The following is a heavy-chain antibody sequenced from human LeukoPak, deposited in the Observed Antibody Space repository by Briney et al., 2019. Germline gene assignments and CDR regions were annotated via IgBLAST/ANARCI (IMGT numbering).Heavy chain of an antibody. CDR2: IYYSGST. V-gene: IGHV4-39*01. Sequence: SETLSLTCTVSGGSISSSSYYWGWIRQPPGKGLEWIGSIYYSGSTYYNPSLKSRVTISVDTSKNQFSLKLSPVTAADTAVYYCARQRSGSYLHFDYWGQGTLVTVSS. CDR3: ARQRSGSYLHFDY. J-gene: IGHJ4*02. D-gene: IGHD1-26*01. CDR1: GGSISSSSYY.